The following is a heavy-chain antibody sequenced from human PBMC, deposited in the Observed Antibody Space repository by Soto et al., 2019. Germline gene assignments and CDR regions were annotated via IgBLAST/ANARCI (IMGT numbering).Heavy chain of an antibody. J-gene: IGHJ5*02. D-gene: IGHD3-10*01. Sequence: QVQLVQSGAEVKKPGASVKVSCKASGYTFTGYYMHWVRQAPGQGLEWMGWINHNSGGTNYAQKFQGRVTMTRDTSISTAYMELSRLRSDDTAVYYCARDRRVITMVRGSGPGYNWFDPWGQGTLVTVSS. CDR3: ARDRRVITMVRGSGPGYNWFDP. CDR1: GYTFTGYY. CDR2: INHNSGGT. V-gene: IGHV1-2*02.